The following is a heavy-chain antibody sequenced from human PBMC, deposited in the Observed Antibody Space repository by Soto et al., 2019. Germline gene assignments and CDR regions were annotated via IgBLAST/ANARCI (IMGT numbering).Heavy chain of an antibody. CDR2: VFHTGTT. CDR1: GGSISLERFY. J-gene: IGHJ4*02. D-gene: IGHD2-2*01. Sequence: QVQLLQSDPGLMKPSETLSLTCTVSGGSISLERFYWTWVRQAPGNGLEWIGYVFHTGTTKYNPSLGGRATISVDTSRKQFSLELRSLTAADTAVYFFARDFSDAHINYFDFWGQGILVPVTS. V-gene: IGHV4-61*01. CDR3: ARDFSDAHINYFDF.